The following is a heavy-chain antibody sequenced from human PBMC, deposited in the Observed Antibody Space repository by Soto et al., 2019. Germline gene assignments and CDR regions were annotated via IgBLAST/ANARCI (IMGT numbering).Heavy chain of an antibody. CDR3: ARGNTMIVHY. J-gene: IGHJ4*02. V-gene: IGHV4-59*01. CDR2: VYYTGKT. Sequence: TLSLTCTVSGGSISSYYWSWIRQPPGKGLEWIGYVYYTGKTNYNPSLKSRVSMSVDTSKNQVSLKLSSVTAADTAVYYCARGNTMIVHYRGPGTQVTVSS. D-gene: IGHD3-22*01. CDR1: GGSISSYY.